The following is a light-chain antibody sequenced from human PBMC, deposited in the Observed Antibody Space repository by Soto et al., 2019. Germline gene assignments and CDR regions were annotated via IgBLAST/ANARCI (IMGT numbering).Light chain of an antibody. J-gene: IGKJ4*02. CDR2: DTS. CDR1: QSVKTY. V-gene: IGKV3-11*01. Sequence: EIVLTQTPATLSLSPGQRATLSCWASQSVKTYLMWYQHKPGQAPRLLIYDTSNRATGIPDRFSGSGSGTGFTLTISNLNPEDSAVYYCQQRGITITFGGGTTVAI. CDR3: QQRGITIT.